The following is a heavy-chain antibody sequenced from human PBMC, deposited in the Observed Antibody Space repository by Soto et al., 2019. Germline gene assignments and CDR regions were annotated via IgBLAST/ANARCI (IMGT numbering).Heavy chain of an antibody. V-gene: IGHV3-30*18. CDR3: AKDAGIAVATPLRMDV. CDR1: GFTFSSYG. Sequence: GGSLRLSCAASGFTFSSYGMHWVRQAPGKGLEWVAVISYDGSNKYYADSVKGRFTISRDNSKNTLYLQMNSLRAEDTAVYYCAKDAGIAVATPLRMDVWGQGTTVTVSS. D-gene: IGHD6-19*01. CDR2: ISYDGSNK. J-gene: IGHJ6*02.